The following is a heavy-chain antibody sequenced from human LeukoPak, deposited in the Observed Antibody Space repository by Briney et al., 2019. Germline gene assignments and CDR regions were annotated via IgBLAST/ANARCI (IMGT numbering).Heavy chain of an antibody. J-gene: IGHJ6*02. CDR1: GCTFSDYY. Sequence: GGSLRLSCTASGCTFSDYYMSWIRQAPGKGLEWVSYISSSGSTIYYADSVKGRFTISRDNAKNSLYLQMNSLRAEDTAVYYCARASITMIVVVHYGMDVWGQGTTVTVSS. V-gene: IGHV3-11*01. CDR3: ARASITMIVVVHYGMDV. CDR2: ISSSGSTI. D-gene: IGHD3-22*01.